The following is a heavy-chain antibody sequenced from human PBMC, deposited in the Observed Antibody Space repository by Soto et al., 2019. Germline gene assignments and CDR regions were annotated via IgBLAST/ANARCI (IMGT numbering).Heavy chain of an antibody. D-gene: IGHD2-2*01. CDR1: GFTFSSYA. CDR2: ISGSGGST. Sequence: EVQLLESGGGLVQPGGSLRLSCAASGFTFSSYAMSWVRQAPGKGLEWVSAISGSGGSTYYADSVKGRFTISRDNSKNTLYLQMNSLRAADTAVYYCAKVPGYCSSTSCYWGFDYWGQGTLVTVSS. CDR3: AKVPGYCSSTSCYWGFDY. J-gene: IGHJ4*02. V-gene: IGHV3-23*01.